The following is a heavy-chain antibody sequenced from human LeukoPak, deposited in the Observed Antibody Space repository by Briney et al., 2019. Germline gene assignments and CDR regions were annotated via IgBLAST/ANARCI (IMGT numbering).Heavy chain of an antibody. Sequence: PSETLSLTCAVYGGSFSGYYWSWIRQPPGKGLEWIGEINHSGSTNYNPSLKSRVTISVDTSKNQFSLKLSSVTAADTAVYYCARGGRGSKTSNDYWGQGTLVTVSS. CDR1: GGSFSGYY. J-gene: IGHJ4*02. V-gene: IGHV4-34*01. CDR3: ARGGRGSKTSNDY. D-gene: IGHD3-10*01. CDR2: INHSGST.